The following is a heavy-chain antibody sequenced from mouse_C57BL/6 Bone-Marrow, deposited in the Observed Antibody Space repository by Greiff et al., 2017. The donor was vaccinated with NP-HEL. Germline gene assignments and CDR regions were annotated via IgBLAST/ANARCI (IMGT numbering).Heavy chain of an antibody. CDR2: IWSGGST. V-gene: IGHV2-2*01. CDR3: ARLYGNPFAY. J-gene: IGHJ3*01. CDR1: GFSLTSYG. D-gene: IGHD2-1*01. Sequence: QVQLQQSGPGLVQPSQSLSITCTVSGFSLTSYGVHWVRQSPGKGLEWLGVIWSGGSTDYNAAFISRLSISKDNSKSHVFFKMNSLQADDTAIYYCARLYGNPFAYWGQGTLVTVSA.